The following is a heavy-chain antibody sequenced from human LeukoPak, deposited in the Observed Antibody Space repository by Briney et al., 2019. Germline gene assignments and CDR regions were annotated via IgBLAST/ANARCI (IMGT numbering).Heavy chain of an antibody. V-gene: IGHV3-66*01. CDR1: GFTVSTIY. CDR2: VYSGGST. CDR3: ALGYCSGGSCYGDEYFQH. J-gene: IGHJ1*01. Sequence: GGSLRLSCAASGFTVSTIYMSWVRQAPGKGLEWVSVVYSGGSTYYADSVKGRFTISRDNSKNTLYLQMNSLRAEDTAVYYCALGYCSGGSCYGDEYFQHWGQGTLVTVSS. D-gene: IGHD2-15*01.